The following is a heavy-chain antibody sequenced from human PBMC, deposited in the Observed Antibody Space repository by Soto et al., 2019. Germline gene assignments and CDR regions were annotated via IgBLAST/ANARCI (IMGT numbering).Heavy chain of an antibody. J-gene: IGHJ5*02. CDR1: GGSISSGDYY. D-gene: IGHD2-15*01. Sequence: SETLSLTCTVSGGSISSGDYYWSWIRQPPGKGLEWIGYIYYSGSTYYNPSLKSRVTISVDTSKNQFSLKLSSVTAADTAVYYCARVPLYCSGGSCYSPDPTYWFDPWGQGTLVTVSS. V-gene: IGHV4-30-4*01. CDR2: IYYSGST. CDR3: ARVPLYCSGGSCYSPDPTYWFDP.